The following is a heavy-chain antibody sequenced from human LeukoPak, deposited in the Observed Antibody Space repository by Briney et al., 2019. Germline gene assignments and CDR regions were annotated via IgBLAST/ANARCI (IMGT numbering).Heavy chain of an antibody. V-gene: IGHV3-66*01. CDR1: GFTVSSNY. J-gene: IGHJ5*02. CDR2: IYSGGST. Sequence: GGSLRLSCAASGFTVSSNYMSWVRQAPGKGLEWVSVIYSGGSTYYADSVKGGFTISRDNSKNTLYLQMNSLRAEDTAVYYCARDLRKDYYGSGSYEGPWFDPWGQGTLVTVSS. D-gene: IGHD3-10*01. CDR3: ARDLRKDYYGSGSYEGPWFDP.